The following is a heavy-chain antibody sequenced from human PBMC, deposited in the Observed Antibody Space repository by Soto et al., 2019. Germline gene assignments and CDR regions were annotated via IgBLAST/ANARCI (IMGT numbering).Heavy chain of an antibody. CDR2: RNPNSGGR. Sequence: QVQLVQSGAEVKKPGASVKVSCKASGYTFTSYEINWVRQATGRGREWMGWRNPNSGGRGNAEKLQGRVTMTRDTYKSTAYMELSSLRSEDTAMDYCARAKGDFDYWGQGTLVTVSS. CDR1: GYTFTSYE. V-gene: IGHV1-8*01. J-gene: IGHJ4*02. CDR3: ARAKGDFDY.